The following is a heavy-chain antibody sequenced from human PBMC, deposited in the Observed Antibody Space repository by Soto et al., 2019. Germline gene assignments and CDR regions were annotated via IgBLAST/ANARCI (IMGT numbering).Heavy chain of an antibody. CDR2: INSDGSST. CDR1: GFTFSSYW. J-gene: IGHJ4*02. V-gene: IGHV3-74*01. CDR3: ARGKASSGWYPLFDY. Sequence: GGSLRLSCAASGFTFSSYWMHWVRQAPGKGLVWVSRINSDGSSTSYADSVKGRFTISRDNAKNTLYLQMNSLRAEDTAVYYCARGKASSGWYPLFDYCGQGTLVTVSS. D-gene: IGHD6-19*01.